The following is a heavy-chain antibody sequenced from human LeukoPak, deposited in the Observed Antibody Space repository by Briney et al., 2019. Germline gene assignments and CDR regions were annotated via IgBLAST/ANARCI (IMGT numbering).Heavy chain of an antibody. CDR1: GFTFSSNA. V-gene: IGHV3-23*01. CDR3: AKHGYCSGISCFFDF. J-gene: IGHJ4*02. D-gene: IGHD2-2*03. Sequence: PGGSLTLSCTASGFTFSSNAMSWVGNAQPQGMERGSAISGSGPYTSYTDSVKGRFTISRDSSKNTLYLQMNSLRAEDTALYYCAKHGYCSGISCFFDFWGPGTQVTVSS. CDR2: ISGSGPYT.